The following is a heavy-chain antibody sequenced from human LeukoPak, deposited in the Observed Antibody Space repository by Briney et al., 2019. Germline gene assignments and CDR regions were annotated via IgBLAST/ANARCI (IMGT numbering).Heavy chain of an antibody. V-gene: IGHV3-21*01. J-gene: IGHJ4*02. CDR2: ISSSSSYI. D-gene: IGHD1-26*01. CDR1: GFTFSSYA. CDR3: ARATRELLIPWY. Sequence: GGSLRLSCAASGFTFSSYAMSWVRQAPGKGLEWVSSISSSSSYIYYADSVKGRFTISRDNAKNSLYLQMNSLRAEDTAVYYCARATRELLIPWYWGQGTLVTVSS.